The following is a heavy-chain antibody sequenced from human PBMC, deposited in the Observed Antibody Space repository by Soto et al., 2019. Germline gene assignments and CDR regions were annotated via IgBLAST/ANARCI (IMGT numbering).Heavy chain of an antibody. J-gene: IGHJ4*02. CDR1: GFTFSSYG. V-gene: IGHV3-33*01. Sequence: SLRLSCAASGFTFSSYGMHWVRQAPGKGLEWVAVIWYDGSNKYYADSVKGRFTISRDNSKNTLYLQMNSLRAEDTAVYYCAREPSDYDYVWGSYRYSFESYFDYWGQGTLVTSPQ. D-gene: IGHD3-16*02. CDR3: AREPSDYDYVWGSYRYSFESYFDY. CDR2: IWYDGSNK.